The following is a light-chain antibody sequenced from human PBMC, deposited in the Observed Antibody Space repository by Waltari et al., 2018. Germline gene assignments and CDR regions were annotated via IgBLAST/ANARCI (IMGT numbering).Light chain of an antibody. J-gene: IGKJ4*01. Sequence: DIQMTQSPSSLSAFVGDRVTITCQASQDISTYLNWYQQKPGKAPKVLIYDASSLEIGVPSRFIGSGSGTDFTLTISTLQPEDIATYYCQQFDNLPLTFGGGTKVEIK. CDR2: DAS. CDR1: QDISTY. CDR3: QQFDNLPLT. V-gene: IGKV1-33*01.